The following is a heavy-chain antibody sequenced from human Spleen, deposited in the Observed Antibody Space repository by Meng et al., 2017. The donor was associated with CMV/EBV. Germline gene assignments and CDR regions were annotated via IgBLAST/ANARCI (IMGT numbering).Heavy chain of an antibody. D-gene: IGHD2-15*01. J-gene: IGHJ6*02. CDR1: GFTFRRHA. CDR3: AREKKLFF. CDR2: IYTASNGA. Sequence: GESLKISCVTSGFTFRRHAMGWVRQAPGKGLEWVSVIYTASNGARHADSVKGRFTISRDDSRDTSHLQMDSLRVEDTAVYYCAREKKLFFWGQGTTVTVSS. V-gene: IGHV3-23*03.